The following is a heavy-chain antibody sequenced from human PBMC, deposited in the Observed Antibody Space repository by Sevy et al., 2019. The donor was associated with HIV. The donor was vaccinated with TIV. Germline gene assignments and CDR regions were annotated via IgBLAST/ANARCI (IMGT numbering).Heavy chain of an antibody. D-gene: IGHD3-10*01. CDR1: GFTFSKYW. CDR3: ARETGSSHFDY. V-gene: IGHV3-7*01. CDR2: INQDGSEK. Sequence: GGSLRVSCAASGFTFSKYWMSWVRQAPGKGLEWVANINQDGSEKYYVDSVKGRFTISRDNGKNSLYLQMNSLRAEDTAVYYCARETGSSHFDYRGQGTLVTVSS. J-gene: IGHJ4*02.